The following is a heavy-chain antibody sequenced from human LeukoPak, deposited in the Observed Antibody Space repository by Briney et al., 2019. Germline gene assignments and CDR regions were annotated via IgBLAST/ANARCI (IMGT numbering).Heavy chain of an antibody. Sequence: GGSLRLSCAASGFTFSSYSMNWVRQAPGKGLEWVSSISSSISYIYYADSVKGRFTISRDNAKNSLYLQMNSLRAEDTAVYYCARAGYDILTGYYAYYFDYWGQGTLVTVSS. V-gene: IGHV3-21*01. CDR2: ISSSISYI. J-gene: IGHJ4*02. CDR3: ARAGYDILTGYYAYYFDY. D-gene: IGHD3-9*01. CDR1: GFTFSSYS.